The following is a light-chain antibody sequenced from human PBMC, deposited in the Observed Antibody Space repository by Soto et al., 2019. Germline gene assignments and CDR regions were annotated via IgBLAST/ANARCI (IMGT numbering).Light chain of an antibody. CDR3: QQYYSTPYT. V-gene: IGKV4-1*01. CDR1: QSVLYSSNNKTY. J-gene: IGKJ2*01. Sequence: DIVMTQSPDSLAVSLGERATINCKSSQSVLYSSNNKTYLAWYQQKPGQPPKLLIYWASTRESGVPDRFSGGGCGTDFTLIISSLQAEDVVVYYCQQYYSTPYTFGQGTRLEIK. CDR2: WAS.